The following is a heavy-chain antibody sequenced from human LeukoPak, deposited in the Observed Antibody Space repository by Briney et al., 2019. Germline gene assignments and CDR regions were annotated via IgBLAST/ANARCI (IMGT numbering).Heavy chain of an antibody. CDR1: GFTFSNYG. V-gene: IGHV3-23*01. J-gene: IGHJ3*02. CDR3: AKRIRGLPGAFDI. CDR2: ISGSGGST. D-gene: IGHD2/OR15-2a*01. Sequence: GGSLRLSCAASGFTFSNYGMSWVRQAPGKGLEWVSDISGSGGSTYYADSVKGRFTISRDNSKNTLYLQMNSLRAEDTAVYYCAKRIRGLPGAFDIWGQGTMVTVSS.